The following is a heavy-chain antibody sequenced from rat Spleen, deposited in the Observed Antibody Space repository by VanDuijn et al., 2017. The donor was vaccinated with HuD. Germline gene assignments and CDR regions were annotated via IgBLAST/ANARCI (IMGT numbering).Heavy chain of an antibody. V-gene: IGHV5-31*01. D-gene: IGHD2-7*01. Sequence: EVQLVESGGGLVQPGRSLKLSCVASGFTFNNYWMTWIRQAPGKGLEWVASITNASGRTYYPDSVKGRFTISRDTAQNTLYLQMNSLRSEDTATYYCARQGYLRDWYFDFWGPGNMVTVSS. J-gene: IGHJ1*01. CDR1: GFTFNNYW. CDR2: ITNASGRT. CDR3: ARQGYLRDWYFDF.